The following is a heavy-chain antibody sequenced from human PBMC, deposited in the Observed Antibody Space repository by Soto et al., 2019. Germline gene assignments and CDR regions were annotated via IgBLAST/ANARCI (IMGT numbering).Heavy chain of an antibody. V-gene: IGHV4-39*01. D-gene: IGHD3-22*01. J-gene: IGHJ4*02. CDR1: GGSISSSSYY. CDR3: ARTYYYDSSGLFDY. CDR2: IYYSGST. Sequence: SETLSLTCTVSGGSISSSSYYWGWIRQPPGKGLEWIGSIYYSGSTYYNPSLKSRVTISVDTSKNQFSLKLSSVTAADTAVYYCARTYYYDSSGLFDYWGQGTLVTVSS.